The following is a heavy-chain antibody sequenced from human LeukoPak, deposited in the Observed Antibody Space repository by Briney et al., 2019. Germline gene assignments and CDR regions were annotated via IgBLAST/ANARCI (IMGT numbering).Heavy chain of an antibody. J-gene: IGHJ4*02. V-gene: IGHV3-30*14. CDR3: ARLSRDGYGFDY. CDR1: GFTFSNYA. D-gene: IGHD5-24*01. Sequence: GGSLRLSCAASGFTFSNYAMHWVRQAPGQGLEWVAVTSYDGSNKYYADSVKGRFTISRDNSKDTLYLQMNSLRAEDTAVYYCARLSRDGYGFDYWGQGTLVTVSS. CDR2: TSYDGSNK.